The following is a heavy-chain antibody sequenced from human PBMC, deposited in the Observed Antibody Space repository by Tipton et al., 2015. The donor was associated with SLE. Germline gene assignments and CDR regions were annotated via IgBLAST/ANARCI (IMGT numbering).Heavy chain of an antibody. CDR1: GFDVSSNY. J-gene: IGHJ6*03. CDR3: ARGPYDYRNTDNYFYNYYMDV. D-gene: IGHD3-16*01. CDR2: IYSGDKI. V-gene: IGHV3-53*01. Sequence: SLRLSCAASGFDVSSNYMTWVRQAPGKGLEWVSVIYSGDKIYYADSVKGRFTISRDNSNNTLYLQMNSLRADDTAVYYCARGPYDYRNTDNYFYNYYMDVWGKGTTVTVSS.